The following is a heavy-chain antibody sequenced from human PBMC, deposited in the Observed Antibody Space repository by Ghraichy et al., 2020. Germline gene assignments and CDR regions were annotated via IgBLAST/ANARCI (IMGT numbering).Heavy chain of an antibody. Sequence: GGSLRLSCAASGFTFSSYSMNWVRQAPGKGLEWVSYISSSSSTIYYADSVKGRFTISRDNAKNSLYLQMNSLRAEDTAVYYCARDRDYYDSSGYFHYWGQGTLVTVSS. J-gene: IGHJ4*02. CDR2: ISSSSSTI. CDR3: ARDRDYYDSSGYFHY. D-gene: IGHD3-22*01. V-gene: IGHV3-48*01. CDR1: GFTFSSYS.